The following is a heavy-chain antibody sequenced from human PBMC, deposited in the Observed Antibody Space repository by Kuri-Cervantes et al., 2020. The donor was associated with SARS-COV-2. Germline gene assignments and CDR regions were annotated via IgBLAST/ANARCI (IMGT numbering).Heavy chain of an antibody. D-gene: IGHD3-3*01. Sequence: GGSLRLSCAASGFTFRSSGMHWVRQAPGKGLEWVALLSNKAAHESFADSVKVRCTISKDNFKNTLFLQMNSLRSEDTSMYYCAKGGDFWSGFTYFDSCGPGTLVTVSS. CDR2: LSNKAAHE. J-gene: IGHJ4*02. V-gene: IGHV3-30*18. CDR1: GFTFRSSG. CDR3: AKGGDFWSGFTYFDS.